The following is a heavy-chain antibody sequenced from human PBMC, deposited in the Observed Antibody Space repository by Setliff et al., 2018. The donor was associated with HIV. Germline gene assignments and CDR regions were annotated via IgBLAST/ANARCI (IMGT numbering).Heavy chain of an antibody. D-gene: IGHD2-8*02. CDR2: INDGKGEK. CDR3: VRGALLAAFDFDH. J-gene: IGHJ4*01. Sequence: ASVKVSCKTSGYTFTTYSMHWVRQAPGRSLEWLGWINDGKGEKKYSQDLQDRITITSDTSANTAYMELSSLSSDDTAVYFCVRGALLAAFDFDHWGHGTLVTSPQ. CDR1: GYTFTTYS. V-gene: IGHV1-3*01.